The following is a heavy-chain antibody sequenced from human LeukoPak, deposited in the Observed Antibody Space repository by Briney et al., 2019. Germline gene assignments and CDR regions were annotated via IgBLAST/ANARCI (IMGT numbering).Heavy chain of an antibody. D-gene: IGHD2-21*02. J-gene: IGHJ4*02. CDR3: ARDSCGGDCSFDC. Sequence: SETLSLTCTVSGGSISSYYWSWIRQLPGKGLEWIGYIYYSGSTNYNPSLKSRLTISVDTSKNQFSLKLSSVTAADTAVYYCARDSCGGDCSFDCWGQGTLVTVSS. CDR2: IYYSGST. CDR1: GGSISSYY. V-gene: IGHV4-59*01.